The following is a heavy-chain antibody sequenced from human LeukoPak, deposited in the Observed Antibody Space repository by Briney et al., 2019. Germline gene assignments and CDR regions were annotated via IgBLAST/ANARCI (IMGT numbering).Heavy chain of an antibody. V-gene: IGHV6-1*01. CDR3: ARGGVGDYEDPGHFDY. CDR2: TYYRSKWYN. CDR1: GDSVSSNSAA. J-gene: IGHJ4*02. D-gene: IGHD4-17*01. Sequence: SQTLSLTCAISGDSVSSNSAAWNWIRQSPSRGLEWLGRTYYRSKWYNDYAVSVKSRITINPGTSKNQFSLQLNSVTPEDTAVYYCARGGVGDYEDPGHFDYWGQGTLVTVSS.